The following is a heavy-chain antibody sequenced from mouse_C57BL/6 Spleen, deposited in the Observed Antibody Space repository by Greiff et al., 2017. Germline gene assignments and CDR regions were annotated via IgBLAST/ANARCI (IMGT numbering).Heavy chain of an antibody. CDR3: ARGGAGDY. V-gene: IGHV5-17*01. Sequence: EVQRVESGGGLVKPGGSLKLSCAASGFNFSDYGMHWVRQATEKGLEWVAYLSSGSSTIYSAATVKGRFNISRDHAKNTLFLQMTSLRSEDTAMYYCARGGAGDYGGQGTTLTVSS. J-gene: IGHJ2*01. CDR2: LSSGSSTI. CDR1: GFNFSDYG.